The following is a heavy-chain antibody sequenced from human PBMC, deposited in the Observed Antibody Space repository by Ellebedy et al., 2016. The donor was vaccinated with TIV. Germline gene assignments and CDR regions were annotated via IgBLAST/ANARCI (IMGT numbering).Heavy chain of an antibody. J-gene: IGHJ4*02. CDR3: ARAGGADY. D-gene: IGHD3-10*01. CDR1: HSSFGVYY. V-gene: IGHV4-34*01. Sequence: SETLSLXXASNHSSFGVYYWSWIRQSPGKGLEWIGEISQRGSTNYNPSLRSRVSLSIDPPKKQFSLKLRSVTAADTAVYYCARAGGADYWGQGTLVTVSS. CDR2: ISQRGST.